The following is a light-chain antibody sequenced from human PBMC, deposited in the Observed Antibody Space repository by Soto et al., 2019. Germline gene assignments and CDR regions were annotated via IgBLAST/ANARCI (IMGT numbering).Light chain of an antibody. CDR1: SGDLGLYNY. CDR3: SSYAGSNTLI. J-gene: IGLJ2*01. CDR2: EVN. V-gene: IGLV2-8*01. Sequence: QSALTQPPSASGSPGQSITISCAGTSGDLGLYNYVSWFQQHPGKAPKLIIFEVNKRPSGVPDRFSGSKSGNTASLTASGLQADDEAQYYCSSYAGSNTLIFGGGTKLTVL.